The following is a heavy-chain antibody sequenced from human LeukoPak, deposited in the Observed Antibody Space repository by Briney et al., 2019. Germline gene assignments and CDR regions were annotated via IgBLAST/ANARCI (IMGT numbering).Heavy chain of an antibody. D-gene: IGHD6-13*01. V-gene: IGHV4-38-2*02. CDR1: GYSISSGYY. J-gene: IGHJ5*02. CDR3: ARVPGEQQLVLSWFDP. CDR2: IYHSGST. Sequence: SETLSLTCTVSGYSISSGYYWGWIRQPPGKGLEWIGSIYHSGSTYYNPSLKSRVTISVDTSKNQFSLKLSSVTAADTAVYYCARVPGEQQLVLSWFDPWGQGTLVTVSS.